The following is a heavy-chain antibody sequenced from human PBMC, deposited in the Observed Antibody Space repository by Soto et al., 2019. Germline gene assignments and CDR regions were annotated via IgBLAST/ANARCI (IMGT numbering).Heavy chain of an antibody. CDR2: INHSGGT. Sequence: SETLSLTCAVYGGSFSGYYWSWIRQPPGKGLEWIGEINHSGGTNYNPSLKSRVTISVDTSKNQFSLKLSSVTAADTAVYYCARGWYSGYDSRSQIFFDYWGQGTLVTVSS. D-gene: IGHD5-12*01. CDR3: ARGWYSGYDSRSQIFFDY. CDR1: GGSFSGYY. V-gene: IGHV4-34*01. J-gene: IGHJ4*02.